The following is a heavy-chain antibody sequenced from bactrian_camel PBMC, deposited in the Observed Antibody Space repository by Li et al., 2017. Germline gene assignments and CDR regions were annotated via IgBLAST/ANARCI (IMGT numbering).Heavy chain of an antibody. CDR2: MYSGESRT. CDR3: AAGRGGRWLEETAYMY. J-gene: IGHJ4*01. V-gene: IGHV3S59*01. Sequence: VQLVESGGGSVQAGGSLRLSCVVSGYAYSGGYCLGWFRQAPGKEREGVAQMYSGESRTYYADSVSGRFTISEDKAKHTYYLQMNSLKPEDTAMYYCAAGRGGRWLEETAYMYWGQGTQVTVS. CDR1: GYAYSGGYC. D-gene: IGHD2*01.